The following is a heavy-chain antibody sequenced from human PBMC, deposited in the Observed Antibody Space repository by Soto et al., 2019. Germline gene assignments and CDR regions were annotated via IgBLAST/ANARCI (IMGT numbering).Heavy chain of an antibody. V-gene: IGHV3-33*01. J-gene: IGHJ3*02. CDR1: GFTFRIYS. Sequence: GGSLRLSCAASGFTFRIYSMHWVRQSPGKGLEWVAVMWYDGTNKYYGESVKGRFTISRDNSENALYLQMNSLRVEDTAVYYCARDATFGTKGGSFDIWGHGTLVTVSS. D-gene: IGHD3-16*01. CDR2: MWYDGTNK. CDR3: ARDATFGTKGGSFDI.